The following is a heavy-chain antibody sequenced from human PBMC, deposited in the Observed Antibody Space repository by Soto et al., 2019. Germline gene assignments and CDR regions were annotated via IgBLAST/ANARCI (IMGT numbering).Heavy chain of an antibody. V-gene: IGHV3-23*01. D-gene: IGHD3-16*02. J-gene: IGHJ3*02. Sequence: GGSLRLSCAASGFTFSSYAMSWVRQAPGKGLEWVSAISGSGGSTYYADSVKGRFTISRDNSKNTLYLQMNSLRAEDTAVYYCAKDSMITFGGVIVDAFDIWGQGTMVTVSS. CDR3: AKDSMITFGGVIVDAFDI. CDR2: ISGSGGST. CDR1: GFTFSSYA.